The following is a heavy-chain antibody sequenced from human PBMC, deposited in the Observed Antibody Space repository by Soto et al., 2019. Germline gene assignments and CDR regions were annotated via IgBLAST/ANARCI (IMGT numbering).Heavy chain of an antibody. CDR1: GFTFGDYA. CDR2: IRSKAYGGTT. CDR3: SSHILTNHGYYYYYGMDV. V-gene: IGHV3-49*03. D-gene: IGHD3-9*01. J-gene: IGHJ6*02. Sequence: PGGSLRLSCTASGFTFGDYAMSWFRQAPGKGLEWVGFIRSKAYGGTTEYAASVKGRFTISRDDSKSIAYLQMNSLKTEDTAVYYCSSHILTNHGYYYYYGMDVWGQGTTVTVSS.